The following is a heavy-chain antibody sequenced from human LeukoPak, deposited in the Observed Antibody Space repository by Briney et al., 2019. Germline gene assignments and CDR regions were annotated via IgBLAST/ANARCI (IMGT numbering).Heavy chain of an antibody. Sequence: SETLSLTCAVSGGSISSISSYAWWSWARQPPGKGLEWIGEIHHRGSTNYNPSLNSRVAISIDNSRNQFSLKVSSVTAADTAVYYCARGGGRRVRRVMYYYFDYWGQGTLVTVSS. V-gene: IGHV4-4*02. CDR3: ARGGGRRVRRVMYYYFDY. CDR2: IHHRGST. J-gene: IGHJ4*02. D-gene: IGHD3-10*01. CDR1: GGSISSISSYAW.